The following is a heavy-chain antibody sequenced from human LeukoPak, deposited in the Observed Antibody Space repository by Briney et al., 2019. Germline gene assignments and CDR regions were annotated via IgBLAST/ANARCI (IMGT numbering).Heavy chain of an antibody. CDR3: AKDDAPVVAAGIDY. J-gene: IGHJ4*02. V-gene: IGHV3-23*01. CDR1: GFTFSSYA. CDR2: ISGSGGST. D-gene: IGHD2-15*01. Sequence: PGGSLRLSCAASGFTFSSYAMSWVRQAPGKGLEWVSAISGSGGSTYYADSVKGRFTISRDNSKNTLYLQMNSLRAEDTAVYYCAKDDAPVVAAGIDYWGQGTLVTVSS.